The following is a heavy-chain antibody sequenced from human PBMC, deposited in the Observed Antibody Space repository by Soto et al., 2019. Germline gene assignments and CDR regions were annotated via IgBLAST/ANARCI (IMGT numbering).Heavy chain of an antibody. V-gene: IGHV3-33*01. CDR2: IYYDGSNK. CDR3: ARDNKDDGSGDSGGFDH. J-gene: IGHJ4*02. Sequence: QVQLVESGGGVVQPGRSLRLSCAASGFTFSNYGMHWVRQAPGKGLEWVAVIYYDGSNKYYAASVKGRFTIARDNSKNTLYLQMNSLRAEDTAVYYCARDNKDDGSGDSGGFDHWGQGTLVTFSS. CDR1: GFTFSNYG. D-gene: IGHD3-22*01.